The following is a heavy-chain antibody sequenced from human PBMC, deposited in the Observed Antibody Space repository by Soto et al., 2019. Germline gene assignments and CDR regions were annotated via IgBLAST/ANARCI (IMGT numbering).Heavy chain of an antibody. CDR1: GGTFSTST. J-gene: IGHJ4*02. CDR3: ARDSPIGSTFSGYDAIDS. D-gene: IGHD5-12*01. V-gene: IGHV1-69*04. CDR2: TIPLLNVA. Sequence: SLKVSCKASGGTFSTSTFTWVRQAPGQGLEWMGRTIPLLNVADYAQDFQGRLTITADKSTSTTYMELTSLTSKDTAVYYCARDSPIGSTFSGYDAIDSWGQGTLVTVSS.